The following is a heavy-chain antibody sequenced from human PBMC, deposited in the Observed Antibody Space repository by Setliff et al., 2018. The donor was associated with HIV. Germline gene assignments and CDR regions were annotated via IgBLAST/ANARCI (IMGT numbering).Heavy chain of an antibody. D-gene: IGHD6-19*01. CDR3: AKQGATSGLDF. V-gene: IGHV3-30-3*02. Sequence: GGSLRLSCAASGFTFSSYHMHWVRQAPGKGLAWVAVASSDGVNNLYADSVKGRFIISRDNSKNTLSLQMTCLTTEDTAVYYCAKQGATSGLDFWGQGTLVTVSS. J-gene: IGHJ4*02. CDR2: ASSDGVNN. CDR1: GFTFSSYH.